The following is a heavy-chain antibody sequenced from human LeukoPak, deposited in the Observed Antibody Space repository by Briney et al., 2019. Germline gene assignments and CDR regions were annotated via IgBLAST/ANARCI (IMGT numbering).Heavy chain of an antibody. CDR3: AKDSYYGSGSYHY. Sequence: PGGSLRLSCAASGFTFSSYGMHWVRQAPGKGLEWVAVISYDGSNKYYADSVKGRFTISRDNSKNTLYLQMNSLRAEDTAVYYCAKDSYYGSGSYHYWGQGTLVTVSS. J-gene: IGHJ4*02. CDR2: ISYDGSNK. CDR1: GFTFSSYG. D-gene: IGHD3-10*01. V-gene: IGHV3-30*18.